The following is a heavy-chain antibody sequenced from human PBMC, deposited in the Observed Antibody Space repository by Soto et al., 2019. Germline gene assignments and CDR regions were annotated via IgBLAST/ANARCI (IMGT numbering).Heavy chain of an antibody. D-gene: IGHD3-22*01. V-gene: IGHV3-23*01. CDR2: ISGSGDSR. J-gene: IGHJ6*02. CDR3: ARSSPLMIAGLDV. Sequence: EVQLMESGGGPVQLGGPLRLSCVGSGFTFRTYAMNWVRQAPGKGLEWVSSISGSGDSRFYADSVKGRFSISRDSLKNTVFLQLNSLRVDDTAVYFCARSSPLMIAGLDVWGQGTTVTVS. CDR1: GFTFRTYA.